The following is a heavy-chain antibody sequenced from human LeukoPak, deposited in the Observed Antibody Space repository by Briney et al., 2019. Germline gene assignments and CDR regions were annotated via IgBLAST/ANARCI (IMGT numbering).Heavy chain of an antibody. CDR3: ARDSYGYKLDY. D-gene: IGHD5-18*01. J-gene: IGHJ4*02. Sequence: GRSLRLSCAASGFTFDDYAMHWVRQAPGKGLEWVSGISWNSGSIGYADSVKGRFTISRDNAKNSLYLQMNSLRAEDTAVYYCARDSYGYKLDYWGQGTLVTVSS. V-gene: IGHV3-9*01. CDR2: ISWNSGSI. CDR1: GFTFDDYA.